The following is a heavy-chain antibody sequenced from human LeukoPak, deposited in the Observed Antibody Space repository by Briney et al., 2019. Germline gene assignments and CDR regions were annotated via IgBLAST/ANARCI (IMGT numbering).Heavy chain of an antibody. J-gene: IGHJ4*02. D-gene: IGHD2-2*01. CDR3: ARGFCTSTSCYGSY. CDR2: ISSSSSSI. CDR1: GFTFRSYT. V-gene: IGHV3-21*01. Sequence: GGSLRLSCAASGFTFRSYTMNWVRQAPGKGLEWVSSISSSSSSICYADSVKGRFTISRDNAKKSLYLQMNSLRAEDTAMYYCARGFCTSTSCYGSYWGQGTLVTVSS.